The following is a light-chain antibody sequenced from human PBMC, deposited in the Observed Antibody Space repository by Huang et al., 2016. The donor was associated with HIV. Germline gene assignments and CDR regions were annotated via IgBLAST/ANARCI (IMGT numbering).Light chain of an antibody. CDR2: GAS. V-gene: IGKV4-1*01. CDR3: QQYYNTPLT. Sequence: DIVMTQSPDSLAVSLGERATINCKSSQSVLYSSNNKNYLAWYQQTPGQPPTLLISGASTRKSGVPNRFSGGGSGTDFTLTISSLQAEDVAVYCYQQYYNTPLTFGQGTRLEIK. J-gene: IGKJ5*01. CDR1: QSVLYSSNNKNY.